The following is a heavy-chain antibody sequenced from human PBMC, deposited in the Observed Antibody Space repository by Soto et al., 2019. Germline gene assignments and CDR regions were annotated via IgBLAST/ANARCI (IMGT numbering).Heavy chain of an antibody. CDR2: INPADSET. D-gene: IGHD2-2*01. CDR1: GNPYTSYL. J-gene: IGHJ6*02. Sequence: XDSLQVSWKWSGNPYTSYLVGLVRQRPGRGLEWMGIINPADSETNYSPSFQGQVTISADRSTSTAFLQWSSLKASDTAMYYCVRRAEGSTGDGYYYVALDVWGQGTTVTVSS. V-gene: IGHV5-51*01. CDR3: VRRAEGSTGDGYYYVALDV.